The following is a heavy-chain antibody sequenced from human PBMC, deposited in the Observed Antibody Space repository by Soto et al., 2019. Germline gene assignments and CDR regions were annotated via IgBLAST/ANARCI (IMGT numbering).Heavy chain of an antibody. CDR1: GYTFTSYG. J-gene: IGHJ1*01. CDR2: ISAYNGNT. D-gene: IGHD1-26*01. CDR3: ARGSGSYLLPGAEYFQH. Sequence: ASVKVSCKASGYTFTSYGISWVRQAPGQGLEWMGWISAYNGNTNNAQKLQGRVTMTTDTSTSTAYMELRSLRSDDTAVYYCARGSGSYLLPGAEYFQHWGQGTLVTVSS. V-gene: IGHV1-18*01.